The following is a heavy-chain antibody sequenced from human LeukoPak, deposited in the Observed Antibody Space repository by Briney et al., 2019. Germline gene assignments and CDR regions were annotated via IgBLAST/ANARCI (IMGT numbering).Heavy chain of an antibody. J-gene: IGHJ4*02. D-gene: IGHD3-10*01. Sequence: ASVKVSCKASGYTFTSYGISWVRQAPGQGLEWMGGIIPIFGTANYAQKFQGRVTITADESTSTAYMELSSLRSEDTAVYYCARVGLAMVRGVITRPFDYWGQGTLVTVSS. V-gene: IGHV1-69*13. CDR2: IIPIFGTA. CDR3: ARVGLAMVRGVITRPFDY. CDR1: GYTFTSYG.